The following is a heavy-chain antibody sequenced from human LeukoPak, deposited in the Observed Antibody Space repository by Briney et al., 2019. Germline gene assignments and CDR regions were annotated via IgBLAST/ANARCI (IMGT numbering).Heavy chain of an antibody. CDR3: ARYWSSGSYYFDY. CDR1: GGPISSGVYY. V-gene: IGHV4-31*03. D-gene: IGHD3-3*01. CDR2: IYYSGNT. Sequence: SQTLSLTCTVSGGPISSGVYYWNSIRQHPGKGLEWIGYIYYSGNTYYNPSLKSRVTILVDTSRNQFSLKLTSVTAADTAVYYCARYWSSGSYYFDYWGQGTLVTVSS. J-gene: IGHJ4*02.